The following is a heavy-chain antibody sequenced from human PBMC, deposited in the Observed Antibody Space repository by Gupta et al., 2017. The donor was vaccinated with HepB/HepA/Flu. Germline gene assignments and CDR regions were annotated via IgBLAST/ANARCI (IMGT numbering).Heavy chain of an antibody. V-gene: IGHV4-59*01. J-gene: IGHJ3*02. Sequence: QVQLQESGPGLVKPSETLSLTCTVSGGSISSYYWSWIRQPPGKGLEWIGYIYYSGSTNYNPSLKSRVTISVDTSKNQFSLKLSSVTAADTAVYYCAITNSSGWYNDAFDIWGQGTMVTVSS. CDR2: IYYSGST. CDR1: GGSISSYY. CDR3: AITNSSGWYNDAFDI. D-gene: IGHD6-19*01.